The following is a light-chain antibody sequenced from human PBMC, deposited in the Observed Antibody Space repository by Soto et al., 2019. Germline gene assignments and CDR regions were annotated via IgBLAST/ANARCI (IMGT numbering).Light chain of an antibody. CDR3: SSYAGSNNFYVV. CDR1: SSDVGGYND. CDR2: EVS. V-gene: IGLV2-8*01. Sequence: QSVLTQPPSASGSPGQSVTISCTGTSSDVGGYNDVSWYQQHPGKAPKLMIYEVSKRPSGVPDRFSGSKSGNTASLTVSGLQADAESDYNGSSYAGSNNFYVVFCGGTKLTVL. J-gene: IGLJ2*01.